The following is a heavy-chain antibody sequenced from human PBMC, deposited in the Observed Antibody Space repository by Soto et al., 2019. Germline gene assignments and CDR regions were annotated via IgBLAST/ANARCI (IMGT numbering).Heavy chain of an antibody. J-gene: IGHJ4*02. CDR3: AKCARELLSYFDY. V-gene: IGHV3-30*18. CDR2: ISYDGSNK. Sequence: PVGSLRLSCAASGFTFSSYGMHWVRQAPGKGLEWVAVISYDGSNKYYADSVKGRFTISRDNSKNTLYLQMNSLRAEDTAVYYCAKCARELLSYFDYWGQGTLVTVSS. D-gene: IGHD1-26*01. CDR1: GFTFSSYG.